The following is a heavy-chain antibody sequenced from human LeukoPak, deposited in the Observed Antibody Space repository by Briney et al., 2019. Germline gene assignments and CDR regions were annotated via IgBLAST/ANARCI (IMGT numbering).Heavy chain of an antibody. Sequence: GGSLRLSCAASGFTFSSYDMHWVRQATGKGLEWVSAIGTAGDTYYPGSVKGRFTISRENAENSLYLQMNSLRAGDTTVYYCAGGQFSGPFDPWGQGTLVTVSS. CDR3: AGGQFSGPFDP. J-gene: IGHJ5*02. D-gene: IGHD3-10*01. CDR1: GFTFSSYD. V-gene: IGHV3-13*01. CDR2: IGTAGDT.